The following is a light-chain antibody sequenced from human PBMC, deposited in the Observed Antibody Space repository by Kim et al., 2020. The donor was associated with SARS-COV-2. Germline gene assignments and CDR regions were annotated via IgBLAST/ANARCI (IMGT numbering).Light chain of an antibody. CDR3: QQYNSYSGRFT. J-gene: IGKJ4*01. CDR2: KAS. Sequence: VGDRVTITCRASQSISSWLAWYQQRPGKAPKLLIYKASSLESGVPSRFSGSGSGTEFTLTISSLQPDDFATYYCQQYNSYSGRFTFGGGTKVEIK. CDR1: QSISSW. V-gene: IGKV1-5*03.